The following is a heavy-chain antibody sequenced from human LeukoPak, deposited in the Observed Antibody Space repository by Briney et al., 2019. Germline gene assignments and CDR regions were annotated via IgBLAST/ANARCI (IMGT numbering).Heavy chain of an antibody. J-gene: IGHJ1*01. CDR1: GGSISSSSYY. CDR3: ARESYGDYGPYRDFQH. Sequence: SETLSLTCTVSGGSISSSSYYWGWIRQPPGKGLEWIGSIYNSGSTYYNPSLKSRVTISVDTSKNQFSLKLSSVTAADTAVYYCARESYGDYGPYRDFQHWGQGTLVTVSS. D-gene: IGHD4-17*01. CDR2: IYNSGST. V-gene: IGHV4-39*07.